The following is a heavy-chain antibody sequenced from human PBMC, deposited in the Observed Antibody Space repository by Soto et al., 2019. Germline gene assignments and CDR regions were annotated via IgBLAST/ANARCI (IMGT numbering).Heavy chain of an antibody. Sequence: ASVKVSCKASGYTFTGYYMHWVRQAPGQGLEWMGWINPNSGGTNYAQKFQGWVTMTRDTSISTAYMELSRLRSDDTAVYYCARGGIIMVGGVKEPYYYNGMDVWAQGTTVTVSS. J-gene: IGHJ6*02. D-gene: IGHD3-10*01. CDR1: GYTFTGYY. CDR2: INPNSGGT. CDR3: ARGGIIMVGGVKEPYYYNGMDV. V-gene: IGHV1-2*04.